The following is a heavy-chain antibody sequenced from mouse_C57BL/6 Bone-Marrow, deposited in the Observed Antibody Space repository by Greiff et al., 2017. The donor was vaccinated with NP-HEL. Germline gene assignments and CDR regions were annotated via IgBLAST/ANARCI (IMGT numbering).Heavy chain of an antibody. J-gene: IGHJ1*03. V-gene: IGHV5-17*01. D-gene: IGHD2-1*01. CDR1: GFTFSDYG. CDR3: ARRDGNLYFDV. CDR2: ISSGSSTI. Sequence: DVQLVESGGGLVKPGGSLKLSCAASGFTFSDYGMHWVRQAPEKGLEWVAYISSGSSTIYYADTVKGRFTISRDNAKNTLFLQMTSLRSEDTAMYYCARRDGNLYFDVWGTGTTVTVSS.